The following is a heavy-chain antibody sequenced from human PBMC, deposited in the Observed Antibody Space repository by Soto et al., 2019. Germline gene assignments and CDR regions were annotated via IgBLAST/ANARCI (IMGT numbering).Heavy chain of an antibody. CDR2: IYHSGST. CDR1: GGSISSGGYS. J-gene: IGHJ4*02. V-gene: IGHV4-30-2*01. Sequence: QLQLQESGSGLVKPSQTLSLTCAVSGGSISSGGYSWSWIRQPPGKGLEWIGYIYHSGSTYYNQSLKSRVTISGDRTKNQFPLKLSSVTDADTAGYYCARECTNGVCYNPGTFDYWGQGTLVTVSS. CDR3: ARECTNGVCYNPGTFDY. D-gene: IGHD2-8*01.